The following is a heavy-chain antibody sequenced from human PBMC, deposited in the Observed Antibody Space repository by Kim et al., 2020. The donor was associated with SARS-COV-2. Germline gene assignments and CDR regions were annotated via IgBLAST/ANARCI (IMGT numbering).Heavy chain of an antibody. CDR3: ARPLVSAGTIDY. CDR2: IYPGDSDS. D-gene: IGHD2-2*01. CDR1: GYSFTNYW. Sequence: GESLKISCKALGYSFTNYWIAWVRQMPGKGLEWVGIIYPGDSDSRYSPSFRGRVTISVDTSISTAYLRWSTLKPSDAAMYYCARPLVSAGTIDYWGQGTVVTVSS. V-gene: IGHV5-51*01. J-gene: IGHJ4*02.